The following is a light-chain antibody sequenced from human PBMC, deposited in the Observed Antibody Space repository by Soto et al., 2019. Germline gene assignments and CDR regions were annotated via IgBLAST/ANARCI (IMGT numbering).Light chain of an antibody. V-gene: IGKV3-15*01. CDR2: YAS. Sequence: EIVMTQSPATLSVSPGERATLSCRASQSVSSSLSWYQQKPGQAPSILIYYASTRATTIPARFSGSGSGTEFTLTISSRQSEDFAVYYCQQYNSWPPITFGQGTRLEIK. J-gene: IGKJ5*01. CDR1: QSVSSS. CDR3: QQYNSWPPIT.